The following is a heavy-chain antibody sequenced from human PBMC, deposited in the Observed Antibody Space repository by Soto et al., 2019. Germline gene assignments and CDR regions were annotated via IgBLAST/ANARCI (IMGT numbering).Heavy chain of an antibody. CDR3: AKDVGSSGWYSSAEYFQH. D-gene: IGHD6-19*01. CDR2: ISGSGGST. V-gene: IGHV3-23*01. J-gene: IGHJ1*01. CDR1: GFTFSSYA. Sequence: GGSLRLSCAASGFTFSSYAMSWVRQAPGKGLEWVSAISGSGGSTYYADSVKGRFTISRDNSKNTLYLQMNSLRAEDTAVYYCAKDVGSSGWYSSAEYFQHWGQGTLVTLSS.